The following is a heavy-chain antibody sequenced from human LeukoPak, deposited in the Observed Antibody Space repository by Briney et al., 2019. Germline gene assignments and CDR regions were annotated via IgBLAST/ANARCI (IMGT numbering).Heavy chain of an antibody. CDR1: GFIFSDYY. Sequence: GGSLRLSCAASGFIFSDYYMSWIRQAPGKGLEWISYVSSSGSTIYYADSVKGRFTISRDNAKNSLFLQVNSLRAEDTAVYYCARDRDGGNSGAYDYWGQGTLVTVSS. D-gene: IGHD4-23*01. CDR2: VSSSGSTI. V-gene: IGHV3-11*04. CDR3: ARDRDGGNSGAYDY. J-gene: IGHJ4*02.